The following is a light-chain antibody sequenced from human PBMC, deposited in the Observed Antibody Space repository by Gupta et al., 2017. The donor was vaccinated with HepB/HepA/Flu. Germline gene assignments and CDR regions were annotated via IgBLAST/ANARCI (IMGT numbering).Light chain of an antibody. CDR3: QHYSCSPRT. J-gene: IGKJ1*01. CDR2: GAS. Sequence: EIVLTQSPGILSLSPGERATLSCRASQNINSDFVAWYQKKAGQPPRLLIYGASSRATGISGRFSSSGSRTYFTLTISRLDPEDFAVYFCQHYSCSPRTFGQGTKIDVK. CDR1: QNINSDF. V-gene: IGKV3-20*01.